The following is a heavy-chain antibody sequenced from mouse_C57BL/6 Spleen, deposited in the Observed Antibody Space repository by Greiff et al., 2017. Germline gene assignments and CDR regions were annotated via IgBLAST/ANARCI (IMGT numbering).Heavy chain of an antibody. CDR1: GFNIKDYY. Sequence: VQLQQSGAELVKPGASVKLSCTASGFNIKDYYMHWVKQRTEQGLEWIGRIDPEDGETKYAPKFQGKATITADPSSNTAYLQLSSLTSEDTAVYYCASLYYYGSSYWYFDVWGTGTTVTVSS. V-gene: IGHV14-2*01. J-gene: IGHJ1*03. CDR3: ASLYYYGSSYWYFDV. D-gene: IGHD1-1*01. CDR2: IDPEDGET.